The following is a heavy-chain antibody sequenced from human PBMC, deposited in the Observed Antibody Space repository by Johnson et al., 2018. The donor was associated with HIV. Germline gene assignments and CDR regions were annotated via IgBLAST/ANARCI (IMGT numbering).Heavy chain of an antibody. CDR3: AKDLGESENEEWATDYYDFSTGYPVQDPRAVVGAFDI. D-gene: IGHD3/OR15-3a*01. J-gene: IGHJ3*02. CDR2: ISYDGSNK. Sequence: VQLLESGGGVVQPGGSLRLSCAASGFTFSSYGMHWVRLAPGKGLEWVAVISYDGSNKYYADSVKGRFTISRDNSKNTLYLQMNSLRAEDTAVYYCAKDLGESENEEWATDYYDFSTGYPVQDPRAVVGAFDIWGQGTMVTVSS. CDR1: GFTFSSYG. V-gene: IGHV3-30*19.